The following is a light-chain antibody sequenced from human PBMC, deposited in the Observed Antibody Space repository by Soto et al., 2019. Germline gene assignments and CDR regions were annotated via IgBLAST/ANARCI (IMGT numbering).Light chain of an antibody. CDR2: EVS. J-gene: IGLJ3*02. CDR1: SSDVGGYNF. Sequence: QSALTQPASVSGAPGQSITISCTGTSSDVGGYNFVSWYQQHPGKAPKLMIYEVSNRPSGVSNRFSGSKSGNTASLTISGLQAEDEADYYCSSRTSSSTLVFGGGTKLTVL. V-gene: IGLV2-14*01. CDR3: SSRTSSSTLV.